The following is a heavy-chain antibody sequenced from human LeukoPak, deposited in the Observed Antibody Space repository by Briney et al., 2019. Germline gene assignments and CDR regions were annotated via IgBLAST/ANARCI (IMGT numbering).Heavy chain of an antibody. D-gene: IGHD4-11*01. V-gene: IGHV3-21*01. CDR1: GFTFSSYS. Sequence: GGSLRLSCAASGFTFSSYSMNWVRQAPGKGLEWVSSISSSSSYIYYADSVKGRFTISRDNAKNSLYLQMNSLRAEDTAVYYCASFSVTTDYFDYWGQGTLVTVSS. J-gene: IGHJ4*02. CDR3: ASFSVTTDYFDY. CDR2: ISSSSSYI.